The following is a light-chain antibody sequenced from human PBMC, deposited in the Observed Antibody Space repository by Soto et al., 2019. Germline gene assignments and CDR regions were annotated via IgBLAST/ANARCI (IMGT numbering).Light chain of an antibody. CDR3: QQYNNWPRK. V-gene: IGKV3-15*01. CDR2: SAS. Sequence: EIMITQSPATLSVPPGGRATRSCRASQSVSSNLAWYQQKPGQAPRLLIYSASTRATGIPARFSGSGSGTEFTLTISSLQSEDFALYYCQQYNNWPRKCGQGTTVDIK. J-gene: IGKJ1*01. CDR1: QSVSSN.